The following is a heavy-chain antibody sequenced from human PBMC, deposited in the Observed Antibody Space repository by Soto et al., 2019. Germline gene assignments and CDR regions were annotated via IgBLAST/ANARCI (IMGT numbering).Heavy chain of an antibody. V-gene: IGHV3-30*18. CDR1: GFTFSNYA. CDR2: TSYDGNNE. Sequence: GGSLRLSCAASGFTFSNYAVHWVRQAPGKGLEWVALTSYDGNNEYYTDSVKGRFTISRDNSKNTLFLQMHSPRPQDTAVYYCAKDKGVFNWATSYFDYWGQGALVTVSS. CDR3: AKDKGVFNWATSYFDY. D-gene: IGHD1-1*01. J-gene: IGHJ4*02.